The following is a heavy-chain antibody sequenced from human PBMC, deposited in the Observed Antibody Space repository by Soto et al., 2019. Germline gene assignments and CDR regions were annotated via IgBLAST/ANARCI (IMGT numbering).Heavy chain of an antibody. J-gene: IGHJ4*02. CDR2: INPAGGTT. D-gene: IGHD2-21*02. Sequence: QVQLVQSGAEVKKPGASVRISCRASGYSFTFTYVHWVRQAPGQGPEWMGIINPAGGTTYYAQKFQGRLTITSDTSTDTVFMDLNDLTSEDTAVYFCALKVVTDYDNWGQGTLLTVSS. CDR1: GYSFTFTY. CDR3: ALKVVTDYDN. V-gene: IGHV1-46*01.